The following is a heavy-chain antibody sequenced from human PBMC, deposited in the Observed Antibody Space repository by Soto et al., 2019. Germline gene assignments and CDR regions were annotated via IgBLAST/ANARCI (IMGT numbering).Heavy chain of an antibody. D-gene: IGHD3-10*01. CDR1: GYTFTSYG. V-gene: IGHV1-18*01. Sequence: QVQLVQSGAEVKKPGASVKVSCKASGYTFTSYGISWVRQAPGQGLEWMGWISAYNGNTNYAQKLQGRVTMTTDASTSTAYMELRSLRSDDTAVYYCARCSAKANRRWFGELDGWGQGTLVTVSS. CDR2: ISAYNGNT. CDR3: ARCSAKANRRWFGELDG. J-gene: IGHJ4*02.